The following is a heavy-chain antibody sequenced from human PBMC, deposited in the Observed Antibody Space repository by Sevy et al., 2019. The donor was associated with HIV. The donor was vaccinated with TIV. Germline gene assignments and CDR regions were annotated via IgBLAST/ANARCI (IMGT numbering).Heavy chain of an antibody. CDR2: MNPNSGNT. CDR3: ARSDMAAAGID. V-gene: IGHV1-8*01. CDR1: GYTFTSYD. Sequence: ASVKVSCKASGYTFTSYDINWVRQATGQGLEWMGWMNPNSGNTGYPQKFQGRVTMTRNTSISTAYMELSSLRSEDTAVYYCARSDMAAAGIDWGQGTLVTVSS. J-gene: IGHJ4*02. D-gene: IGHD6-13*01.